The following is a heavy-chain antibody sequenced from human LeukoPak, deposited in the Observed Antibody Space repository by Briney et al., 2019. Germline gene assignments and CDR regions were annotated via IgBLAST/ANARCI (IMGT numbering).Heavy chain of an antibody. CDR3: AKDPWGTIVVVPAAIAVPFY. CDR2: ISGSGGST. Sequence: LGGSLRLSCAASGFTFSSYAMSWVRQAPGKGLEWVSAISGSGGSTYYADSVKGRFTLSRDNSKTTLYLQMNSLRAEDTAVYYRAKDPWGTIVVVPAAIAVPFYWGQGTLVTVSS. CDR1: GFTFSSYA. D-gene: IGHD2-2*01. V-gene: IGHV3-23*01. J-gene: IGHJ4*02.